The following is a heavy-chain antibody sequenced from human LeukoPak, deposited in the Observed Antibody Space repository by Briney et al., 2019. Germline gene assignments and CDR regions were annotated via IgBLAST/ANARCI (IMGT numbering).Heavy chain of an antibody. Sequence: PGGSLRLSCAASGFTFSSYGMHWVRQAPGKGLEWVAVIWYDGSNKYYADSVKGRFTISRDNSKNTLYLQMNSLRAEDTAVYYCARSSNLVRGVTDNWFDPWGQGTLVTVSS. CDR3: ARSSNLVRGVTDNWFDP. J-gene: IGHJ5*02. CDR1: GFTFSSYG. V-gene: IGHV3-33*01. CDR2: IWYDGSNK. D-gene: IGHD3-10*01.